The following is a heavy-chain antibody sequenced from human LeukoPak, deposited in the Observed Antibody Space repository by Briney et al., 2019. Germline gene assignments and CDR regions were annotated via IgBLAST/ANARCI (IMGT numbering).Heavy chain of an antibody. Sequence: ASVKVSCKASGYTFTSYYMHWVRQAPGQGLEWMGFINPSGGSTTYAQKFQGRVTMTRDTSTTTLYMELSSLRSEDTAVYYCARGDRSGWSTGGFWGQGTQVTVSS. CDR3: ARGDRSGWSTGGF. CDR2: INPSGGST. CDR1: GYTFTSYY. J-gene: IGHJ4*02. V-gene: IGHV1-46*01. D-gene: IGHD6-19*01.